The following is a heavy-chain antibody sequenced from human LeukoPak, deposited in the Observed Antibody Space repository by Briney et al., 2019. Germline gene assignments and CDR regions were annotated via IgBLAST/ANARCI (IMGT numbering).Heavy chain of an antibody. V-gene: IGHV1-69*05. J-gene: IGHJ3*02. Sequence: SVKVSCKASGGTFSSYAISWVRQAPGQGLEWMGGIIPIFGTANYAQKFQGRVTITTDESTSTAYMELSSLRSEDTAVYYCARVGYSYGFGGAFDIWGQGTMVTVSS. D-gene: IGHD5-18*01. CDR3: ARVGYSYGFGGAFDI. CDR2: IIPIFGTA. CDR1: GGTFSSYA.